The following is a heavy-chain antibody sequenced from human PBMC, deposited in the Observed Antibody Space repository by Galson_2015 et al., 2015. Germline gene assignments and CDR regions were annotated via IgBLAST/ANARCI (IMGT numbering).Heavy chain of an antibody. V-gene: IGHV1-8*01. CDR1: GYTFTSYD. Sequence: SVKVSCKASGYTFTSYDINWVRQATGQGLEWMGWMNPNSGNTGYAQKFQGRVTMTRNTSISTAYMELSSLRSEDTAVYYCAREPYSRTDWFDPWGQGTLVTVSS. CDR2: MNPNSGNT. D-gene: IGHD6-13*01. J-gene: IGHJ5*02. CDR3: AREPYSRTDWFDP.